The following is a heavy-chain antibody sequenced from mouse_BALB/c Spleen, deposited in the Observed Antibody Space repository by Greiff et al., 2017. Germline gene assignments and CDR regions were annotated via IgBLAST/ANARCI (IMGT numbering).Heavy chain of an antibody. CDR3: ARKYSNYAMDY. CDR2: INPSTGYT. CDR1: GYTFTSYW. V-gene: IGHV1-7*01. J-gene: IGHJ4*01. Sequence: QVQLKESGAELAKPGASVKMSCKASGYTFTSYWMHWVKQRPGQGLEWIGYINPSTGYTEYNQKFKDKATLTADKSSSTAYMQLSSLTSEDSAVYYCARKYSNYAMDYWGQGTSVTVSS. D-gene: IGHD2-5*01.